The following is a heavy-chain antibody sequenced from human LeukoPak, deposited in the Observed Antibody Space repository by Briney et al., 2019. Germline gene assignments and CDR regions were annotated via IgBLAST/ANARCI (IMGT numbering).Heavy chain of an antibody. CDR1: GGSISNTNW. D-gene: IGHD3-10*01. Sequence: PSETLSLTCAVSGGSISNTNWGSWVRQPPGKGLEWIGEISHSGSTNYNPSLKPRITLSVDKSKNQFSLKLNSVTAADTAVYYCARTYGSGRNHYYYYYGMDVWGQGTTVTVSS. CDR2: ISHSGST. CDR3: ARTYGSGRNHYYYYYGMDV. V-gene: IGHV4-4*02. J-gene: IGHJ6*02.